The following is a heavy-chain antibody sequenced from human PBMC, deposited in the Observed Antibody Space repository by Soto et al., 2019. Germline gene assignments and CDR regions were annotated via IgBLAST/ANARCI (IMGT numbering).Heavy chain of an antibody. Sequence: QEQLVQSGAEVKKPGASVKVCCKASGYTFTSYGISWVRQAPGQGLEWMGWISAYNGNTNYAQKLQGRVTMTTDTSTSTAYMELRSLRSDDTAVYYCARDLSYSSSPHLGDYWGLGTLVTVSS. J-gene: IGHJ4*02. D-gene: IGHD6-6*01. CDR1: GYTFTSYG. CDR3: ARDLSYSSSPHLGDY. V-gene: IGHV1-18*01. CDR2: ISAYNGNT.